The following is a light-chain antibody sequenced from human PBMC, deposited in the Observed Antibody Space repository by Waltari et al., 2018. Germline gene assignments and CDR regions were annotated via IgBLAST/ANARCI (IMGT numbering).Light chain of an antibody. Sequence: QSALTQPPSAAASLGQSVPISCTGTSRYVGASHYVSWYQQNPGKAPERMIFEVSKRPSGVPDRFSGSRSGNTAALTVSGLQAEDEADYYCSSDAGSNNYVILGGGTKLTVL. CDR2: EVS. J-gene: IGLJ2*01. CDR1: SRYVGASHY. V-gene: IGLV2-8*01. CDR3: SSDAGSNNYVI.